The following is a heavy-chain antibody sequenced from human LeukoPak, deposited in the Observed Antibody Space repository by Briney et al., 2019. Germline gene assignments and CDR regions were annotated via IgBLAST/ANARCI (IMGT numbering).Heavy chain of an antibody. Sequence: GASVKVSCKVSGYTLTELSMHWVRQAPGKGPEWMGGFDPEDGETIYAQKFQGRVTMTEDTSTDTAYMELSSLRSEDTAVYYCATLDYGASPVDYWGQGTLVTVSS. J-gene: IGHJ4*02. CDR1: GYTLTELS. CDR3: ATLDYGASPVDY. D-gene: IGHD4-17*01. CDR2: FDPEDGET. V-gene: IGHV1-24*01.